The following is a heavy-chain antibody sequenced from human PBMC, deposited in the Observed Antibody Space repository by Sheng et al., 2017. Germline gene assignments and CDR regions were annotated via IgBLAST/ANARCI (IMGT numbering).Heavy chain of an antibody. V-gene: IGHV4-39*01. CDR3: ARQHFYFYYMDV. Sequence: QLQLQESGPGLVKPSETLSLTCTVSGGSISSSSYYWGWIRQPPGKGLEWIGNFYYSGSTYYNPSLKSRVTISVDASKNQFSLRLSSVTAADTAVYYCARQHFYFYYMDVWGKGTTVTVSS. J-gene: IGHJ6*03. CDR2: FYYSGST. CDR1: GGSISSSSYY.